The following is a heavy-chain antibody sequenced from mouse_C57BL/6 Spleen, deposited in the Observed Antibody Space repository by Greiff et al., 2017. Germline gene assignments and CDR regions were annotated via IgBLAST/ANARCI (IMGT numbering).Heavy chain of an antibody. D-gene: IGHD1-1*01. Sequence: EVKLVDSGGGLVQSGRSLRLSCATSGFTFSDFYMEWVRQAPGKGLEWIAASRNKANDYTTEYSASVKGRFIVSRDTSQSILYLQMNALRAEDTAIYYCAREGSSLAMDYWGQGTSVTVSS. CDR3: AREGSSLAMDY. V-gene: IGHV7-1*01. CDR2: SRNKANDYTT. J-gene: IGHJ4*01. CDR1: GFTFSDFY.